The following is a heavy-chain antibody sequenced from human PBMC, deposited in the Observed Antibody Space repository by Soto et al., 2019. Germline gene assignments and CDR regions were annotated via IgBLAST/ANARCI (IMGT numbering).Heavy chain of an antibody. CDR3: ARDSYYYDSSGYHELYYYGMDV. J-gene: IGHJ6*02. D-gene: IGHD3-22*01. Sequence: ASVKVSCKASGYTFTSYGISWVRQAPGQGLEWMGWISAYNGNTNYAQKLQGRVTMTTDTSTSTAYMELRSLRSDDTAVYYCARDSYYYDSSGYHELYYYGMDVWGQGTTVTVSS. V-gene: IGHV1-18*01. CDR1: GYTFTSYG. CDR2: ISAYNGNT.